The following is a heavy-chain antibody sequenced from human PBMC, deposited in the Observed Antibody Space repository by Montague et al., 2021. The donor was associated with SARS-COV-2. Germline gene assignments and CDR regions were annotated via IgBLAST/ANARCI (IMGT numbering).Heavy chain of an antibody. CDR3: ARVHFVSSGWYPDAFDI. CDR1: GGSINSGGYY. J-gene: IGHJ3*02. Sequence: TLSLTCTVSGGSINSGGYYWSWIRQHPGKGLEWIGYIYYSGSTYYNPSLKSRLTISVDTSKNQFFLKLSSVTAADTAVYYCARVHFVSSGWYPDAFDIWGQGTMVTVSS. V-gene: IGHV4-31*03. D-gene: IGHD6-19*01. CDR2: IYYSGST.